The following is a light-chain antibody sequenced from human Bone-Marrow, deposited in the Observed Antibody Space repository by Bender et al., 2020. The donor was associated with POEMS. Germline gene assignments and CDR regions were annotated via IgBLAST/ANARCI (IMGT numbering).Light chain of an antibody. Sequence: QSALTQPASVSGAPGQSITISCAGTSGDVGSYNLVSWYQQYPGKAPKLMIYEVNNRPSGVSNRFSGSKSANTASLTISGLQAEDEADYYCCSYAGSSTLLFGGGTKLTVV. J-gene: IGLJ2*01. CDR3: CSYAGSSTLL. CDR1: SGDVGSYNL. CDR2: EVN. V-gene: IGLV2-23*01.